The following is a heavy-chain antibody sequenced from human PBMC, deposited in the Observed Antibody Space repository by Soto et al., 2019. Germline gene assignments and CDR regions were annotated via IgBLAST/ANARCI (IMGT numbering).Heavy chain of an antibody. CDR3: AHSEGSSSLCDK. J-gene: IGHJ4*02. V-gene: IGHV2-5*08. CDR1: GFSLSSPGMN. CDR2: VYWDDDK. Sequence: QVTLKESGPPLVKPTQTLTLTCTFSGFSLSSPGMNVGWIRQPPGKALEWLGMVYWDDDKRYNPSLKDRVTIAKDTSKNQLVLTMSNMDPVDTGTYYCAHSEGSSSLCDKWGQGTRVTVSS. D-gene: IGHD6-6*01.